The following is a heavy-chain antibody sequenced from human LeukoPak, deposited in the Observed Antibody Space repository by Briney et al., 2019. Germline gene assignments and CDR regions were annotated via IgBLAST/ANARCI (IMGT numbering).Heavy chain of an antibody. CDR2: IKQDGGEK. D-gene: IGHD6-13*01. J-gene: IGHJ3*02. CDR1: GFTFSSFW. V-gene: IGHV3-7*01. CDR3: ARDLGFRSSPRDAFDI. Sequence: GGSLRLSCAASGFTFSSFWMSWVRQAPGKGLEWVANIKQDGGEKYYVDSVKGRFTISRDNAKNSLYLQMNSLRAEDTAVYYCARDLGFRSSPRDAFDIWGQGTMVTVSS.